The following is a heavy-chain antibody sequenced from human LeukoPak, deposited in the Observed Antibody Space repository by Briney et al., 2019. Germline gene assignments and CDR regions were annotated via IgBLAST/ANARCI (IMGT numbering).Heavy chain of an antibody. CDR2: INPKRGGT. D-gene: IGHD1-20*01. Sequence: ASVTVSFKSSVYTFTIYDMHWVRQAPGQGLEWMGWINPKRGGTNYAQKFQGRDTMTRDTTISTAYMELSRLRSDDTAVYYCARDRNWNYPDYWGQGTLVTVSS. J-gene: IGHJ4*02. CDR3: ARDRNWNYPDY. V-gene: IGHV1-2*02. CDR1: VYTFTIYD.